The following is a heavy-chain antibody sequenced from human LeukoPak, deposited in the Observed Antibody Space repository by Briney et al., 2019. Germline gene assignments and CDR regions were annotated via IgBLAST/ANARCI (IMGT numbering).Heavy chain of an antibody. Sequence: GGSLRLSCAASGFTFSSYSMNWVRQAPGKGLELDSSISSSSSYIYYADSVKGRFTISRDNAKNSLYLQMNSLRAEDTAVYYCARVPLYGDYGQIDYWGQGTLVTVSS. CDR1: GFTFSSYS. D-gene: IGHD4-17*01. J-gene: IGHJ4*02. V-gene: IGHV3-21*01. CDR3: ARVPLYGDYGQIDY. CDR2: ISSSSSYI.